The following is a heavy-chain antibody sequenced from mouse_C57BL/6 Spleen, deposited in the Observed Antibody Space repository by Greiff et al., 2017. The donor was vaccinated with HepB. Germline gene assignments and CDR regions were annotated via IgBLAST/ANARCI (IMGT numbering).Heavy chain of an antibody. CDR2: INPNNGGT. CDR1: GYTFTDYN. CDR3: ALYDGYYEGWFAY. D-gene: IGHD2-3*01. J-gene: IGHJ3*01. V-gene: IGHV1-18*01. Sequence: EVQVVESGPELVKPGASVKIPCKASGYTFTDYNMDWVKQSHGKSLEWIGDINPNNGGTIYNQKFKGKATLTVDKSSSTAYMELRSLTSEDTAVYYCALYDGYYEGWFAYWGQGTLVTVSA.